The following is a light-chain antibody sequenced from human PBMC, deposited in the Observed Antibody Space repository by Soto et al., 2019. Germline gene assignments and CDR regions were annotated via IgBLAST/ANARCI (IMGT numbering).Light chain of an antibody. Sequence: QSVLTQPPSVSGAPGQRVTMSCTGSSSNIGAGYDVQWFQQLPRTAPRLLIYGNINRLSGVPARFSGSKSGTSASLAITGLQAEDEADYYCQSYDISLSAWVFGGGTKLTVL. CDR1: SSNIGAGYD. CDR2: GNI. V-gene: IGLV1-40*01. CDR3: QSYDISLSAWV. J-gene: IGLJ3*02.